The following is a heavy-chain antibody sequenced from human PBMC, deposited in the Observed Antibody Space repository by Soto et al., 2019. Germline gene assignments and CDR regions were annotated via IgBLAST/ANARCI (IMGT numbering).Heavy chain of an antibody. CDR3: AQGRIAVGPSAFDI. Sequence: GASVKVSCKASGYTFSSYTISWVRQAPGQGLEWMGIIIPSGGSTSYAQKFQGRVTMTRDKSTSTAYMELSSLRSEDTAVYYCAQGRIAVGPSAFDIWGQGTMVTVSS. CDR1: GYTFSSYT. J-gene: IGHJ3*02. D-gene: IGHD6-19*01. CDR2: IIPSGGST. V-gene: IGHV1-46*01.